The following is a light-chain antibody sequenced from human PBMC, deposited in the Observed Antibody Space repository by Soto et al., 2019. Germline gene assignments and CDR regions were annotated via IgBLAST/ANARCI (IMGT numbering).Light chain of an antibody. Sequence: DIQMTQSPSTLSAFVGDIVTITCRASQSITGWLAWYQQKPGKAPKLLIYDASSLEVGVPSRFSGSGSGTEFTLTISSLQPDDFATYYCHHYTRTFGQGTKVDIK. J-gene: IGKJ1*01. CDR3: HHYTRT. CDR2: DAS. CDR1: QSITGW. V-gene: IGKV1-5*01.